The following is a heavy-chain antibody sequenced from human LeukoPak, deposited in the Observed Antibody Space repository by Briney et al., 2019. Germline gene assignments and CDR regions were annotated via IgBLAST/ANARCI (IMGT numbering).Heavy chain of an antibody. V-gene: IGHV3-7*02. D-gene: IGHD3-10*01. Sequence: GGSVRLSCAASGFTFSSIWMSWVRQAPGKGLEWLANIKYEGSETNYVDSVKGRVTISRDNANNSLHLQMNSLRAEDTAVYYCAKNGGLHGLDVWGQGTTVTVSS. J-gene: IGHJ6*02. CDR2: IKYEGSET. CDR3: AKNGGLHGLDV. CDR1: GFTFSSIW.